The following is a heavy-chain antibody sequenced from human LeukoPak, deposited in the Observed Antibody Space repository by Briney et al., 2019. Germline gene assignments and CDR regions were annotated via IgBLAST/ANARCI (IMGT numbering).Heavy chain of an antibody. CDR2: IWHDETNS. CDR1: GLHLNIL. V-gene: IGHV3-30*02. J-gene: IGHJ5*02. CDR3: AKEYTPSSALGELDP. Sequence: GGPLTLLCGLWGLHLNILATLCAPHAPGKSGVGVACIWHDETNSFYAGSVEGRFTISRETSKKLLYLQMNSLRVEDTAVYYCAKEYTPSSALGELDPWGQGTLVTVSS. D-gene: IGHD6-6*01.